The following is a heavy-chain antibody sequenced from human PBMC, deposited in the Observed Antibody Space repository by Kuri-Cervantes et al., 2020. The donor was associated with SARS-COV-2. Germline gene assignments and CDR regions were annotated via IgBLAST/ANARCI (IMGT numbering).Heavy chain of an antibody. J-gene: IGHJ4*02. CDR1: GFTFSSYS. D-gene: IGHD6-19*01. CDR2: ISSSSSYI. Sequence: GESLKISCAASGFTFSSYSMNWVRQAPGKGLEWVSSISSSSSYIYYADSVKGRFTISRDNAKNSLYLQMNSLRAEDTAVYYCARNEVTQWLLRYWGQGTLVTVSS. V-gene: IGHV3-21*01. CDR3: ARNEVTQWLLRY.